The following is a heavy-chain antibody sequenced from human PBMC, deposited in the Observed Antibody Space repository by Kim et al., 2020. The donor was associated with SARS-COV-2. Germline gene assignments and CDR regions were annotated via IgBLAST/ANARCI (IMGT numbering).Heavy chain of an antibody. Sequence: NYAQKFQERVTITRDMSTSTAYMELSSLRSEDTAVYYCAATEGDGYNFAYWGQGTLVTVSS. CDR3: AATEGDGYNFAY. V-gene: IGHV1-58*01. J-gene: IGHJ4*02. D-gene: IGHD5-12*01.